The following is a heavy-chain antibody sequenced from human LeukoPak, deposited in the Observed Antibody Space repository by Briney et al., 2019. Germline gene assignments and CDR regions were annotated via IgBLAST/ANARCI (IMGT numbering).Heavy chain of an antibody. CDR1: GFTFSSYA. Sequence: GGSLRLSCAASGFTFSSYAMSWVRQAPGKGLEWVSGISGSGGSTYYADSVRGRFTISRDNSKNTLYLQMNSLRAEDTAVYYCAKGVGYGGYPYYYYYYGMDVWGQGTTVTVSS. J-gene: IGHJ6*02. CDR2: ISGSGGST. D-gene: IGHD5-12*01. V-gene: IGHV3-23*01. CDR3: AKGVGYGGYPYYYYYYGMDV.